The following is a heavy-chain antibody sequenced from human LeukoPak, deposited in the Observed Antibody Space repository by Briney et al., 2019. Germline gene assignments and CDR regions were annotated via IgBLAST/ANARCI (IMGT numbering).Heavy chain of an antibody. CDR2: ISYDGSNK. CDR1: GFTFSSYA. V-gene: IGHV3-30-3*01. CDR3: ARGHSYDMDV. J-gene: IGHJ6*02. Sequence: GESLKISCAASGFTFSSYAMHWVRQAPGKGLEWVAVISYDGSNKYYAESVKGRFTISRDNSKNTLFLQINSLRAEDTAVYYCARGHSYDMDVWGQGTTVTVSS.